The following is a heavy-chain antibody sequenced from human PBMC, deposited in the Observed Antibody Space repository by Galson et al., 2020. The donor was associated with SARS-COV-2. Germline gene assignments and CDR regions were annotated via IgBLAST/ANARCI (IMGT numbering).Heavy chain of an antibody. Sequence: GGSLRLSCAASGFSFSSYDMHWVRQAPGKGLEWVSVISHDGSIKYYAESVKGRFTISRDNSKNILYLQMDSLRAEDTGLYYCATVGYCNIISCPDRGCWGQGTLVTVSS. CDR2: ISHDGSIK. D-gene: IGHD2-2*01. CDR1: GFSFSSYD. V-gene: IGHV3-30-3*01. CDR3: ATVGYCNIISCPDRGC. J-gene: IGHJ4*02.